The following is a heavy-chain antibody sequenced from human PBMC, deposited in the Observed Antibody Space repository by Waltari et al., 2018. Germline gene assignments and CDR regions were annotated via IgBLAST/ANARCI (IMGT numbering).Heavy chain of an antibody. D-gene: IGHD3-9*01. CDR2: IYHSGST. CDR1: GYSISSGYY. J-gene: IGHJ4*02. CDR3: ASQYYDILTGYSPFDY. V-gene: IGHV4-38-2*01. Sequence: QVQLQESGPGLVKPSETLSLTCAVSGYSISSGYYWGWIRQPPGKGLEWIGSIYHSGSTYYNPSLKSRVTISVDTSKNQFSLKLSSVTAADTAVYYCASQYYDILTGYSPFDYWGQGTLVTVSS.